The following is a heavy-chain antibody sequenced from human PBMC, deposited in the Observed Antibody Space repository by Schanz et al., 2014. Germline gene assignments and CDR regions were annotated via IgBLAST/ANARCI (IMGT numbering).Heavy chain of an antibody. CDR3: ARVVFFCDSSSCMNFYYMDV. V-gene: IGHV3-23*01. J-gene: IGHJ6*03. Sequence: EVHLLESGGGLVQPGGSLRLSCAASGFTFSNHALSWVRQAPGKGLEWVSGIGGSGDSTHYADSVQGRFTISRDNAKNSLYLQLSSLQGEDTAVYFCARVVFFCDSSSCMNFYYMDVWGKGTTVAVSS. CDR2: IGGSGDST. D-gene: IGHD2-21*01. CDR1: GFTFSNHA.